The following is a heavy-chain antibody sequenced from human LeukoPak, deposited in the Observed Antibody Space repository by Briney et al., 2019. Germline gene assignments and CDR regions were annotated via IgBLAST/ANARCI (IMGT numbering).Heavy chain of an antibody. CDR3: ARTWEVTMVRGVIASDFDY. CDR1: GFTFSSYS. Sequence: GGSLRLSCAASGFTFSSYSMNWVRQAPGKGLEWVSSISSSSSYIYYADSVKGRFTISRDNAKNSLYLQMNSLRAEDTAVYYCARTWEVTMVRGVIASDFDYWGQGTLVTVSS. D-gene: IGHD3-10*01. V-gene: IGHV3-21*01. J-gene: IGHJ4*02. CDR2: ISSSSSYI.